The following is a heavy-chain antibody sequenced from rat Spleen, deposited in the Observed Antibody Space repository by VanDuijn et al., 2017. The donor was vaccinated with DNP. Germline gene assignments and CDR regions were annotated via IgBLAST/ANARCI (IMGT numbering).Heavy chain of an antibody. J-gene: IGHJ4*01. CDR1: GFTFSDYY. D-gene: IGHD1-2*01. CDR2: ISYEGSST. CDR3: ARHRTIAARAMDA. V-gene: IGHV5-22*01. Sequence: EVQLVESGGGLVQPGRSLKLSCAASGFTFSDYYMAWVRQAPTKGLEWVASISYEGSSTYYGDSVKGRFTISRDNAKSTLYLQMNSLRSEDTATYYCARHRTIAARAMDAWGQGTSVTVSS.